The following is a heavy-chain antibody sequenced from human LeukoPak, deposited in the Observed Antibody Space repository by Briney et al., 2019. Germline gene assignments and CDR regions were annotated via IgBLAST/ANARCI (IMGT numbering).Heavy chain of an antibody. CDR2: INHSGST. V-gene: IGHV4-34*01. Sequence: SSETLSLTCAVYGGSFSGYYWSWIRQPPGKGLEWIGEINHSGSTNYNPSLKSRVTISVDTSKNQFSLKLSSVTAADTAVYYCARGLGYCSSTSCYIYFDLWGRGTLVTVSS. CDR1: GGSFSGYY. D-gene: IGHD2-2*02. CDR3: ARGLGYCSSTSCYIYFDL. J-gene: IGHJ2*01.